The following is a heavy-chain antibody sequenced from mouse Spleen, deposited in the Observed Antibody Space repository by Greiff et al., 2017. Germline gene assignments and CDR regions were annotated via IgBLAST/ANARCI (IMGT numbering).Heavy chain of an antibody. CDR3: ATVVATRWYFDV. V-gene: IGHV3-6*01. D-gene: IGHD1-1*01. CDR1: GYSITSGYY. J-gene: IGHJ1*03. Sequence: EVKLMESGPGLVKPSQSLSLTCSVTGYSITSGYYWNWIRQFPGNKLEWMGYISYDGSNNYNPSLKNRISITRDTSKNQFFLKLNSVTTEDTATYYCATVVATRWYFDVWGTGTTVTVSS. CDR2: ISYDGSN.